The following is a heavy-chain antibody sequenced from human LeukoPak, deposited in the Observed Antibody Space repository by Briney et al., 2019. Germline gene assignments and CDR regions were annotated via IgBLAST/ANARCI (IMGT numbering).Heavy chain of an antibody. CDR2: IYTSGST. J-gene: IGHJ4*02. V-gene: IGHV4-61*02. D-gene: IGHD3-3*01. CDR1: GGSISSGSYY. Sequence: SQTLSLTCTVSGGSISSGSYYWSWIRQPAGKGLEWIGRIYTSGSTNYNPSLKSRVTISVDTSKNQFSLKLSSVTAADTAVYYCARASDFWSGRALDYWGQGTLVTVSS. CDR3: ARASDFWSGRALDY.